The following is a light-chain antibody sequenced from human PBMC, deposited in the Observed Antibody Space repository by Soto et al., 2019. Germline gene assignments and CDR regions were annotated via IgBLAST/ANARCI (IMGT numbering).Light chain of an antibody. J-gene: IGKJ5*01. V-gene: IGKV3-20*01. CDR3: QQYDNSIT. CDR1: QSVSSNN. Sequence: EIVLTQSPGTLSLSPGETAILSCRASQSVSSNNLAWYHQKPGQTPRLLIYGASSRATGIPDRFSGSGSGTDFTLTISRLEPEDFAVYYCQQYDNSITFGPGTRLEIE. CDR2: GAS.